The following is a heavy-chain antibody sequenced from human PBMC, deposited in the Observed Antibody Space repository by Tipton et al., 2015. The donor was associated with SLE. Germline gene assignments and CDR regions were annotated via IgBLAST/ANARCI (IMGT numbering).Heavy chain of an antibody. J-gene: IGHJ4*02. V-gene: IGHV1-8*01. CDR2: MNPNSGNT. D-gene: IGHD3-10*01. CDR3: ARGSRDYYTSGTNY. Sequence: QVQLVQSGAEVKKPGASVKVSCKASGYIFTRHGINWVRQATGQGLEWMGWMNPNSGNTGYAQKFQGRVTMTRNTSISTAYMELSSLRSEDTAVYYCARGSRDYYTSGTNYWGQGTLVTVSS. CDR1: GYIFTRHG.